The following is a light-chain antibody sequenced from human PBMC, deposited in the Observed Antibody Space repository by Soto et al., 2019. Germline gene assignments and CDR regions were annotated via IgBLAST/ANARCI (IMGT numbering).Light chain of an antibody. Sequence: VSTQAPVTLSLSKGERATLSCSSSQSVSTYLAWYQQKPGQAPRLLIYGASIRATGIPDRFSGSGSETDFTLTISRLEPEDFALYYCQQYGSSAPITFGQGTRLEI. V-gene: IGKV3-20*01. CDR1: QSVSTY. CDR2: GAS. J-gene: IGKJ5*01. CDR3: QQYGSSAPIT.